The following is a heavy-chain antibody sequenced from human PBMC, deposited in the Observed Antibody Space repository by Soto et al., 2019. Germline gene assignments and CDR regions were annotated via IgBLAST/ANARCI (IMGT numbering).Heavy chain of an antibody. J-gene: IGHJ6*03. CDR1: GFTFDDYA. D-gene: IGHD1-1*01. V-gene: IGHV3-9*01. CDR3: AKGYTDNWTYYYYYYMDV. Sequence: PGGSLRLSCAASGFTFDDYAMHWVRQAPGKGLEWVSGISWNSGSIGYADSVKGRFTISRDNAKNSLYLQMNSLRAEDTALYYCAKGYTDNWTYYYYYYMDVWGKGTTVTVSS. CDR2: ISWNSGSI.